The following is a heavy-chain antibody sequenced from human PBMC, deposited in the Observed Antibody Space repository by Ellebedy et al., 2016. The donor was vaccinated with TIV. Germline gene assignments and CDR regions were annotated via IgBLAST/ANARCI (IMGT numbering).Heavy chain of an antibody. CDR1: GYTFTGYY. D-gene: IGHD3-10*01. V-gene: IGHV1-2*02. CDR3: ARDRGINYYYGMDV. J-gene: IGHJ6*02. CDR2: INPDSGTT. Sequence: AASVKVSCKASGYTFTGYYMHWVRQAPGQGLEWMGWINPDSGTTNYAQKFQGRVTMTRDTSISTGYMELSRLRSDDTAVYYCARDRGINYYYGMDVWGQGTTVTVSS.